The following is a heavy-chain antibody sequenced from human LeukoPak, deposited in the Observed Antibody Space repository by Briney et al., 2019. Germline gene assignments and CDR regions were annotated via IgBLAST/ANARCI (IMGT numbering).Heavy chain of an antibody. CDR3: AKELFDGTTPYYFDY. J-gene: IGHJ4*02. V-gene: IGHV3-30*02. Sequence: GGSLRLSCAASGFTFNIYGMHWVHQAPGKGLEWVAFIRYDGSNIYYVDSVKGRFTIYRDNSKNSLDLQMHSLVAEGTAVYYCAKELFDGTTPYYFDYWGQGTLVTVSS. CDR1: GFTFNIYG. D-gene: IGHD1-7*01. CDR2: IRYDGSNI.